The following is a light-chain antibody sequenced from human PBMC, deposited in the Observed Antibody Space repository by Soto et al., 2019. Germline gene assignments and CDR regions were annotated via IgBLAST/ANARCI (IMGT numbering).Light chain of an antibody. CDR1: QSVHSRY. J-gene: IGKJ1*01. CDR2: ASS. CDR3: QQLDNTQWT. V-gene: IGKV3-20*01. Sequence: LVLTQSPGTLSLSPGERATLSCSASQSVHSRYLSWYQQKVGQAPRLLIYASSNRPTGIPDRFSGSGSGTDFTLTISRLEPEDFAVYYCQQLDNTQWTFGEGSKVEIK.